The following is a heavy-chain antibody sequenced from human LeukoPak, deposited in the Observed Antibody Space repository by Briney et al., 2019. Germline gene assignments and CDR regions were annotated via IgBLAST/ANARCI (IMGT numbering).Heavy chain of an antibody. V-gene: IGHV3-23*01. CDR1: GFTFRSYA. CDR2: ISGSSGYT. D-gene: IGHD6-19*01. J-gene: IGHJ4*02. Sequence: GGSLRLSCAASGFTFRSYAMSWVRQAPGKGLEWVSAISGSSGYTYYADSVKGRFTISRDNSKNTLYLQMNSLTAEDTAVYYCAKRISGWYFTDYWGQGTLVTVSS. CDR3: AKRISGWYFTDY.